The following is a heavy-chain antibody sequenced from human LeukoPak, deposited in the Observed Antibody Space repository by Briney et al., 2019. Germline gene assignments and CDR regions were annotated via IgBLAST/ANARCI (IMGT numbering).Heavy chain of an antibody. V-gene: IGHV3-53*01. CDR1: GFTFSSYA. CDR3: ARARKPSSGFDY. J-gene: IGHJ4*02. Sequence: GGSLRLSCAASGFTFSSYAMSWVRQAPGKGLEWVSVIYSGGSTYYADSVKGRFTISRDNSKNTLYLQMNSLRAEDTAVYYCARARKPSSGFDYWGQGTLVTVSS. CDR2: IYSGGST. D-gene: IGHD6-19*01.